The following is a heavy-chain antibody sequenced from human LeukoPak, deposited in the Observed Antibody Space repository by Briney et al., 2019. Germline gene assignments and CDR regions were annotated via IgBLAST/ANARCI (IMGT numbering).Heavy chain of an antibody. CDR1: GYTFTNYA. CDR3: VRGGPNRSGWTLDY. J-gene: IGHJ4*02. D-gene: IGHD6-19*01. CDR2: FNSDTGDT. V-gene: IGHV1-3*01. Sequence: ASVTVSCKSSGYTFTNYAIHWVRQAPGQRLEWMGWFNSDTGDTHYSQNFQGRLIITRDTSASTAYMELTSLRPEDTAVFFCVRGGPNRSGWTLDYWGQGTLVTVSS.